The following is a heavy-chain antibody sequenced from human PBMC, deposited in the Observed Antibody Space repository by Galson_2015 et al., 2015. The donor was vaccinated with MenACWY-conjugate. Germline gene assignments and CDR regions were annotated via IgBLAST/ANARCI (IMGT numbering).Heavy chain of an antibody. CDR2: ISYDGSNK. Sequence: SLRLSCAASGFTFSSYGMHWVRQAPGKGLEWVAVISYDGSNKYYADSVKGRFTISRDNSKNTLYLQMNSLRAEDTAVYYCAKDGEADGGYLFLVGFEGYWGQGTLVTVSS. J-gene: IGHJ4*02. D-gene: IGHD5-12*01. V-gene: IGHV3-30*18. CDR1: GFTFSSYG. CDR3: AKDGEADGGYLFLVGFEGY.